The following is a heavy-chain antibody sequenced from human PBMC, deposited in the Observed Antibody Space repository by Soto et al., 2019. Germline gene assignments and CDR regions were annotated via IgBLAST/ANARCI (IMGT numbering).Heavy chain of an antibody. CDR1: GFTFSSYA. CDR3: AKDPTHVKRITMVRGQHPAPYYFDY. Sequence: GGSLRLSCAASGFTFSSYAMSWVRQAPGKGLEWVSAISGSGGSTYYADSVKGRFTISRDNSKNTLYLQMNSLRAEDTAVYYCAKDPTHVKRITMVRGQHPAPYYFDYWGQGTLVTVSS. CDR2: ISGSGGST. V-gene: IGHV3-23*01. D-gene: IGHD3-10*01. J-gene: IGHJ4*02.